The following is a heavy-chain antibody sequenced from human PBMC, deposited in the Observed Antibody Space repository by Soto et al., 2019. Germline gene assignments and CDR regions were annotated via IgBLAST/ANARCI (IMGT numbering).Heavy chain of an antibody. CDR3: ARDSGPFDF. Sequence: SETLSLTCAVSGGSLSSGGYSWSWIRQPPGKGLEWIGYIYHSGSAFYNPSLKSRVTISVDRSKKQFSLRLSSVTAADTAVYYCARDSGPFDFWGQGTQVTVSS. V-gene: IGHV4-30-2*01. J-gene: IGHJ4*02. D-gene: IGHD1-26*01. CDR2: IYHSGSA. CDR1: GGSLSSGGYS.